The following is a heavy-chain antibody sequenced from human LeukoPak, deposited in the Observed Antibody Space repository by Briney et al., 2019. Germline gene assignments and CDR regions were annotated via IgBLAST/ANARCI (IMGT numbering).Heavy chain of an antibody. Sequence: PSETLSLTCTVSGGSISSSSYYWGWIRQPPGKGLEWIGSIYYSGSTYYNPSLKSRVTISVGTSKNQFSLKLSSVTAADTAVYYCAREGLSYCGGDCYPWGQGTLVTVSS. CDR1: GGSISSSSYY. V-gene: IGHV4-39*02. CDR2: IYYSGST. D-gene: IGHD2-21*02. CDR3: AREGLSYCGGDCYP. J-gene: IGHJ5*02.